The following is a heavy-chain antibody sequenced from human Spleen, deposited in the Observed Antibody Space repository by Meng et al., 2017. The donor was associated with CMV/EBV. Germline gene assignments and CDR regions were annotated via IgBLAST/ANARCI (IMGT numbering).Heavy chain of an antibody. CDR2: IYYTGSN. J-gene: IGHJ4*02. CDR1: SSASYY. D-gene: IGHD2-15*01. V-gene: IGHV4-61*01. Sequence: SSASYYWSWIRQPPGKGLEWIAYIYYTGSNNYNPSLKSRVSISMDTSKNQFSLKLTSVTAADTAVYYCARSGYCTGGSCSFNYSDYWGQGTLVTVSS. CDR3: ARSGYCTGGSCSFNYSDY.